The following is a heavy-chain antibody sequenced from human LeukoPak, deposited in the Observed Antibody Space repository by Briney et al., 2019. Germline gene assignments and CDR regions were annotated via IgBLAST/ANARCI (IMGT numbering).Heavy chain of an antibody. CDR1: GGSIRSSYYY. CDR2: IYDSGST. Sequence: PSETLSLTCTVSGGSIRSSYYYWGWIRQPPGKGLEWIGSIYDSGSTNYTPSLKSRVTISVDKSKNQFSLKLSSVTAADTAVYYCARAGYWGQGTLVTVSS. V-gene: IGHV4-39*07. CDR3: ARAGY. J-gene: IGHJ4*02.